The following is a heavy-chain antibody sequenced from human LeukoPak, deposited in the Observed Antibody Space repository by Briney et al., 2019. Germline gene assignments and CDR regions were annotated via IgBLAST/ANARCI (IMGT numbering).Heavy chain of an antibody. CDR1: GFTFSTYW. J-gene: IGHJ4*02. CDR2: INPDGSRT. Sequence: GGSLRLSCGGSGFTFSTYWFHWVRQAPGKGLGWVSRINPDGSRTDYADSVRGRFTISGENAKNTLYLQMHSLRGEAAPVYFCAKRLTGLDDYWGKGTLVPVSS. CDR3: AKRLTGLDDY. V-gene: IGHV3-74*01. D-gene: IGHD3-9*01.